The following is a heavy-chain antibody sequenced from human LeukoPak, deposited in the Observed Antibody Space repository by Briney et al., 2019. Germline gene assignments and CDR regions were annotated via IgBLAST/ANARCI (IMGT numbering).Heavy chain of an antibody. Sequence: SETLSLTCAVSGGSISSSSYYWGWIRQPPGKGLERIGSIYYSGSTYYNPSLKSRVTISVDTSKNQFSLKLSSVTAADTAVYYCASFPSGYCSSTSCYDAFDIWGQGTMVTVSS. CDR1: GGSISSSSYY. D-gene: IGHD2-2*03. J-gene: IGHJ3*02. CDR2: IYYSGST. V-gene: IGHV4-39*07. CDR3: ASFPSGYCSSTSCYDAFDI.